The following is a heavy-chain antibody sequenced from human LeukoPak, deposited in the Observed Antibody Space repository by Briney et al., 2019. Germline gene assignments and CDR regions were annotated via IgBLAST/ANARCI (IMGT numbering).Heavy chain of an antibody. J-gene: IGHJ4*02. CDR3: ARVSTGYNWNYGY. D-gene: IGHD1-7*01. CDR2: ISDSGGST. V-gene: IGHV3-23*01. CDR1: GFTFSSYA. Sequence: SGGSLRLSCAASGFTFSSYAMTWVRQAPGKGLEWVSASPGKGLEWVSAISDSGGSTHYADSVKGRFTISRDNSKNTLYLQMGSLRAEDMAVYYCARVSTGYNWNYGYWGQGTLVTVSS.